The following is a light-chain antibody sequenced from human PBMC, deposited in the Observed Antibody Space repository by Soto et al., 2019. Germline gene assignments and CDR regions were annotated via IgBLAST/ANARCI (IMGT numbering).Light chain of an antibody. J-gene: IGLJ1*01. V-gene: IGLV1-51*01. Sequence: QAVVTQPPSVSAAPGQEVTISCSGSSSNIAANSVSLYQHLPGTAPNLLIYDSDRRPSGIPARFSGSKSGTSATLGITGLPTGDEADYYCGAWENSLTVYVFGSGTKLTVL. CDR3: GAWENSLTVYV. CDR1: SSNIAANS. CDR2: DSD.